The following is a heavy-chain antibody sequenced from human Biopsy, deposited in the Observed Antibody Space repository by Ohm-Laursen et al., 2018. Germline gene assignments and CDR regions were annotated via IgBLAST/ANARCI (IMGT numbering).Heavy chain of an antibody. J-gene: IGHJ4*02. D-gene: IGHD6-19*01. V-gene: IGHV3-7*03. Sequence: SLRLSCAASGFMFSASWMSWVRQAPGKGLEWVANINPDGSVKYFADSVKGRFTISRDNAKNSLYLQMNSLRAEDTAIYYCARSGWNFEFDSWGKGTLVAVSS. CDR1: GFMFSASW. CDR3: ARSGWNFEFDS. CDR2: INPDGSVK.